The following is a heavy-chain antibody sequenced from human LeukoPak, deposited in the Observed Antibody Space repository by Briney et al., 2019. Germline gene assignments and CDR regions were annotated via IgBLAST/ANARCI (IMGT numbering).Heavy chain of an antibody. CDR3: ASEGRYCSSTSCYSSFYYYYGMDV. D-gene: IGHD2-2*01. V-gene: IGHV3-30*03. CDR2: ISYDGSNK. Sequence: PGRSLRLSCAASGFTFSSYGMHWVRQAPGKGLEWVAVISYDGSNKYYADSVKGRFTISRDNSKNTLYLQMNSLRSEDTAVYYCASEGRYCSSTSCYSSFYYYYGMDVWGQGTTVTVSS. J-gene: IGHJ6*02. CDR1: GFTFSSYG.